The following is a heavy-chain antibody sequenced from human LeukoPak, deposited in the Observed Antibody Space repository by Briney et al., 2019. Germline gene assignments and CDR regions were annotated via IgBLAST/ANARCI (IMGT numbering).Heavy chain of an antibody. J-gene: IGHJ6*02. CDR2: IIPILGIA. V-gene: IGHV1-69*04. CDR3: ARVSDYYYGMDV. CDR1: GGSLSSYA. Sequence: SVKVSCKASGGSLSSYAISWVRQAPGQGLEWMGRIIPILGIANYAQKFQGRVTITADKSTSTAYMELSSLRSEDTAVYYCARVSDYYYGMDVWGQGTTVTVSS.